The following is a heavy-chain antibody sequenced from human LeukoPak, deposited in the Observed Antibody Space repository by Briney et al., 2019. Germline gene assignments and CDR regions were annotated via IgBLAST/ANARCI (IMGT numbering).Heavy chain of an antibody. CDR2: IYYSGST. CDR3: ATSRQWLVRYFDY. V-gene: IGHV4-61*01. J-gene: IGHJ4*02. CDR1: GGSVSSGSYY. D-gene: IGHD6-19*01. Sequence: SETLSLTCTVSGGSVSSGSYYWSWIRQPPGKGLEWIGYIYYSGSTNYNPSLKSRVTISVDTSKNQFSLKLSSVTAADTAVYYCATSRQWLVRYFDYWGQGTLATVSS.